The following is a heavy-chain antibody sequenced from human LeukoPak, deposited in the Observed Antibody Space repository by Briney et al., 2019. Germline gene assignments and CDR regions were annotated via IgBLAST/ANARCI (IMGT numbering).Heavy chain of an antibody. CDR2: ISGSGRST. CDR1: GFTFSSYA. J-gene: IGHJ6*02. Sequence: PGGSLRLSCAASGFTFSSYAMSWVRQAPGKGLAWVSGISGSGRSTHSADSVKGRFTISRDNSKNMLYLQMNSLRAEDTALYYCAKALDGYNSMDVWGQGTTVIVFS. D-gene: IGHD3-10*01. V-gene: IGHV3-23*01. CDR3: AKALDGYNSMDV.